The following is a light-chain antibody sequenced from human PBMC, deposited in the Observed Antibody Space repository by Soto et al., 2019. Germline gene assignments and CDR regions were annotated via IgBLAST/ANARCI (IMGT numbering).Light chain of an antibody. CDR3: QQYGNLYT. CDR2: GTS. CDR1: QSVSSSH. J-gene: IGKJ2*01. V-gene: IGKV3-20*01. Sequence: EIVLTQSPGTLSLSPRERATLSCRASQSVSSSHLAWYQQKPGQAPRLLIYGTSSRATGIPDRFSGSVSGSGTDFTLTISRLEPEDFAVYYCQQYGNLYTFGQGTKLEIK.